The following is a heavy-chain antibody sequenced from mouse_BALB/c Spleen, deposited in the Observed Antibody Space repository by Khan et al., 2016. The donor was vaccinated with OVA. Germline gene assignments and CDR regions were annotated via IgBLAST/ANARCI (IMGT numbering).Heavy chain of an antibody. D-gene: IGHD3-3*01. J-gene: IGHJ2*01. V-gene: IGHV3-2*02. CDR3: ARVYGGDIDY. CDR2: ISYSGNT. Sequence: EVQLQESGPGLVKPSQSLSLTCTVTGYSITTDYAWNWIRQFPGKKLEWMVFISYSGNTKYNPSLKSRISITRDTAKNQFFLQLKSVTTEDTARYYYARVYGGDIDYWGQGTTLTVSS. CDR1: GYSITTDYA.